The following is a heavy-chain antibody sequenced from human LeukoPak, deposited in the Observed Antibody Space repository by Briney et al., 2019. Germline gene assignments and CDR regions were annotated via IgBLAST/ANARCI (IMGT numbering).Heavy chain of an antibody. CDR3: AKDSFVVYGYGFDY. CDR2: ISASADST. D-gene: IGHD5-18*01. J-gene: IGHJ4*02. Sequence: GGSLRLPCAASGFTFSSYAMSWVRQAPGKGLEWVSAISASADSTYYADSVKGRFTISRDNSKNTLYLQLNSLRAEDTAVYYCAKDSFVVYGYGFDYWGQGTLVTVSS. V-gene: IGHV3-23*01. CDR1: GFTFSSYA.